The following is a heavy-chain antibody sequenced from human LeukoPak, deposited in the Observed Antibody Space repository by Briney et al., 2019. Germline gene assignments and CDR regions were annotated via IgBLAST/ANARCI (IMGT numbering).Heavy chain of an antibody. D-gene: IGHD3-3*01. Sequence: SETLSLTCTVFGGSISSYYWSWLRQPPGKGLEWIGYIYYSGSTTYNPSLKSRVTISVDTSKNQFSLKLSSVTAADTAVYYCARRVRYDFWSGYGHNWFDPWGQGTLVTVSS. CDR2: IYYSGST. CDR3: ARRVRYDFWSGYGHNWFDP. V-gene: IGHV4-59*01. CDR1: GGSISSYY. J-gene: IGHJ5*02.